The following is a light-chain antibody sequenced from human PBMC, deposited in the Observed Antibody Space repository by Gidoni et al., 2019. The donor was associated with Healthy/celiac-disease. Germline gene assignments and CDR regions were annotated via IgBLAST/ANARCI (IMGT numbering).Light chain of an antibody. CDR2: GAS. CDR1: QSVSSN. Sequence: EIVMTQSPATLSVSPGERATLSCRASQSVSSNLAWYQQKPGQAPRLLIYGASTRATGIPASFSGSGSGTEFTLTISSMQSEDLAVYDCQQYNNWPPKWTFGQGTEVEIK. CDR3: QQYNNWPPKWT. J-gene: IGKJ1*01. V-gene: IGKV3-15*01.